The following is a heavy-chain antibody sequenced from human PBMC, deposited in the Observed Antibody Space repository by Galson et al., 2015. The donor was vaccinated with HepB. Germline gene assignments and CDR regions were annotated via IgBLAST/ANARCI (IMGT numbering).Heavy chain of an antibody. Sequence: SLRLSCAASGFTFSSYAMSWVRQAPGKGLEWVSAISGSGGSTYYADSVKGRFTISRDNSKNTLYLQMNSLRAEDTAVYYCATDHHYGSGSYYNSEDYWGQGTLVTVSS. J-gene: IGHJ4*02. V-gene: IGHV3-23*01. CDR1: GFTFSSYA. CDR2: ISGSGGST. D-gene: IGHD3-10*01. CDR3: ATDHHYGSGSYYNSEDY.